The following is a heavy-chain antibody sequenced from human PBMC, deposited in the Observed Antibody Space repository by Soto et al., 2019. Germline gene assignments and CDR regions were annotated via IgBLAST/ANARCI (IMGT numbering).Heavy chain of an antibody. CDR2: IDSAGDT. V-gene: IGHV3-13*01. D-gene: IGHD2-2*01. Sequence: EVVLVESGGGLVQPGGSLRLSCAASGFPFNNYDMHWVRQATGKGLEWVSAIDSAGDTYYSDSVKGRFTVSRENAKNSFFLQMNSVRAGDTAVYYCARAYCSSTSCFPLTNKYYMDVWGKGATVTVSS. CDR3: ARAYCSSTSCFPLTNKYYMDV. J-gene: IGHJ6*03. CDR1: GFPFNNYD.